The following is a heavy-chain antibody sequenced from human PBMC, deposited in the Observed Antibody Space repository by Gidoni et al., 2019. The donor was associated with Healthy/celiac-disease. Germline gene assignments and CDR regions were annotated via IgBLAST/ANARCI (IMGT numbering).Heavy chain of an antibody. CDR2: INHSGST. V-gene: IGHV4-34*01. CDR3: ARGEGPPYYDFWSGRDDAFDI. D-gene: IGHD3-3*01. J-gene: IGHJ3*02. Sequence: VPLQRWGAGLLKPSETLSRTCAVYGGSFSGYYWSWIRQPPGKGLEWIGEINHSGSTNYNPSLKSRVTISVDTSKNQFSLKLSSVTAADTAVYYCARGEGPPYYDFWSGRDDAFDIWGQGTMVTVSS. CDR1: GGSFSGYY.